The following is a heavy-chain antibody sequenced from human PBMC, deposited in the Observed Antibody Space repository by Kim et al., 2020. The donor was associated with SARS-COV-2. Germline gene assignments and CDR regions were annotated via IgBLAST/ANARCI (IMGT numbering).Heavy chain of an antibody. CDR3: ARDLRLLWFGEARRNW. Sequence: SETLSLTCTVSGGSISSSSYYWGWIRQPPGKGLEWIGSIYYSGSTYYNPSLKSRVTISVDTSKNQFSLKLSSVTAADTAVYYCARDLRLLWFGEARRNW. CDR2: IYYSGST. J-gene: IGHJ5*01. D-gene: IGHD3-10*01. V-gene: IGHV4-39*07. CDR1: GGSISSSSYY.